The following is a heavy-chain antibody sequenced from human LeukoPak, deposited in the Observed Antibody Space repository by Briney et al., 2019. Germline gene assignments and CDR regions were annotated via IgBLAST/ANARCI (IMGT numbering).Heavy chain of an antibody. D-gene: IGHD3-16*02. CDR3: ARDRSLYKGLDY. CDR1: GGSISSYY. Sequence: SETLSLTCTVSGGSISSYYWSWIRQPPGKGLEWIGYIYYSGSTNYNPSLKSRVTISVDTSKNQFSLKLSSVTAADTAVYYCARDRSLYKGLDYWGQGTLVTVSS. CDR2: IYYSGST. J-gene: IGHJ4*02. V-gene: IGHV4-59*01.